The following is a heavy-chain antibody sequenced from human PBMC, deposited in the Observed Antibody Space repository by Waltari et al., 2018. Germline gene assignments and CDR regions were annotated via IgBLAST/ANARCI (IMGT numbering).Heavy chain of an antibody. V-gene: IGHV1-24*01. J-gene: IGHJ4*02. D-gene: IGHD2-15*01. CDR3: ATDLLYGGNAV. CDR2: FDPEDRTT. Sequence: QVQAVQSGAEVKKPGASVKVSCKVSENALTESSMHWVRQAPGKGLEWMGNFDPEDRTTVYAQKVQGRLTMTEDTSGDTAYMELNSLTSDDTAVYYCATDLLYGGNAVWGQGTLVTVSS. CDR1: ENALTESS.